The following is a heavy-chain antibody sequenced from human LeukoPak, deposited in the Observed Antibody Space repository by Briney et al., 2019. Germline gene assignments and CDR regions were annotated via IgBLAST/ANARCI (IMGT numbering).Heavy chain of an antibody. J-gene: IGHJ3*02. D-gene: IGHD1-1*01. Sequence: ASVKVSCKASGYTFTGYYMHWVRQAPGQGLEWMGWINPNSGGTNYTQKFQGRVTITRDASISTAYMELSRLRSDDTAVYYCARGAGTTFFSPRSGAFDIWGQGTMVTVSS. CDR1: GYTFTGYY. V-gene: IGHV1-2*02. CDR2: INPNSGGT. CDR3: ARGAGTTFFSPRSGAFDI.